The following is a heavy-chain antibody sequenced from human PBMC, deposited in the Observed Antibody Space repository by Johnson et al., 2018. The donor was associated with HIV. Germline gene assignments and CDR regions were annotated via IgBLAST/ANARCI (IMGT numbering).Heavy chain of an antibody. CDR1: GFTFSNAW. CDR3: AREGSKEQLVPLDAFDI. V-gene: IGHV3-33*08. J-gene: IGHJ3*02. CDR2: IWYDGSNK. Sequence: QVQLVESGGGLVKPAGSLRLSCAASGFTFSNAWMNWVRQAPGKGLEWVAVIWYDGSNKYYADSVKGRFTISRDNSKNTLFLQMNSLRAEDTAVYYCAREGSKEQLVPLDAFDIWGQATMVTVSS. D-gene: IGHD6-6*01.